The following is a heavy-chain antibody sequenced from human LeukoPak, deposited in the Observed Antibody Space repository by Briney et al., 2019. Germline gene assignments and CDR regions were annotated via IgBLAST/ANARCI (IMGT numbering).Heavy chain of an antibody. V-gene: IGHV4-39*07. CDR2: IYYSGCT. J-gene: IGHJ4*02. Sequence: PSETLSLTCTVSGGSISSSSYYWGWIRQPPGKGLEWIGSIYYSGCTYYNPSLKSRVTISVDTSKNQFSLKLSSVTAADTAVYYCARDIGSSRSFDYWGQGTLVTVSS. CDR1: GGSISSSSYY. CDR3: ARDIGSSRSFDY. D-gene: IGHD6-13*01.